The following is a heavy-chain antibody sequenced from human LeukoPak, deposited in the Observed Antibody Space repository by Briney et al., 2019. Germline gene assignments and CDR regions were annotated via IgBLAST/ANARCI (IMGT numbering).Heavy chain of an antibody. J-gene: IGHJ4*02. V-gene: IGHV7-4-1*02. CDR1: GYTFTSYA. CDR3: ASLKKDFDWLFYFDY. D-gene: IGHD3-9*01. CDR2: INTNTGNP. Sequence: ASVKVSCKASGYTFTSYAMNWVRQAPGQGLEWMGWINTNTGNPTYAQGFTGRFVFSLDTSVSTAYLQISSLKAEDTAVYYCASLKKDFDWLFYFDYWGQGTLVTVSS.